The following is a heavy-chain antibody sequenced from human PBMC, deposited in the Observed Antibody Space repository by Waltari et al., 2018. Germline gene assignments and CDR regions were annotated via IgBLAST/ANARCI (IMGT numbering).Heavy chain of an antibody. CDR3: ARAGDYGDIGY. Sequence: QVQLVESGGGVVQHGRSLRLSCAASGFTFSSYGMHWVRQAPGKGLEWLAVIWYDGSNKYYADSVKGRFTISRDNSKNTLYLQMNSLRAEDTAVYYCARAGDYGDIGYWGQGTLVTVSS. CDR2: IWYDGSNK. V-gene: IGHV3-33*01. J-gene: IGHJ4*02. D-gene: IGHD4-17*01. CDR1: GFTFSSYG.